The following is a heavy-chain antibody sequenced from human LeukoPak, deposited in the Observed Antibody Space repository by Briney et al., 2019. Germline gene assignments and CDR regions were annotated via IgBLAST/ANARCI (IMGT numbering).Heavy chain of an antibody. CDR3: ARDKSFNYYYGMDV. CDR1: GFTFSSYS. Sequence: GGSLRLSCAASGFTFSSYSMNWVRQAPGKGLEWVSHIAASGTAMFYADSVKGRFTISRDNAKNSPYLQMNSLRAEDTAVYYCARDKSFNYYYGMDVWGQGTTVTVSS. V-gene: IGHV3-48*01. J-gene: IGHJ6*02. CDR2: IAASGTAM.